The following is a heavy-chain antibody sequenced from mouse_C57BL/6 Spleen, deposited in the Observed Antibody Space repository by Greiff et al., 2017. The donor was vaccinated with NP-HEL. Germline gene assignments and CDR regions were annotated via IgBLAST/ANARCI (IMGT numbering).Heavy chain of an antibody. V-gene: IGHV2-5*01. Sequence: QVHVKQSGPGLVQPSQSLSITCPVSGFSLTSYGVHWVRQSPGKGLEWLGVIWRGGSTDYNAAFMSRLSITKDNSKSQVFFKMNSLQADDTAIYYCAMGYYYGSSPYYYAMDYWGQGTSVTVSS. D-gene: IGHD1-1*01. CDR1: GFSLTSYG. J-gene: IGHJ4*01. CDR2: IWRGGST. CDR3: AMGYYYGSSPYYYAMDY.